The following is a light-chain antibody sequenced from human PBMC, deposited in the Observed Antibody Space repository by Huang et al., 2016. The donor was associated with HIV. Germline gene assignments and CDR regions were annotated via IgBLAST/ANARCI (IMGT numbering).Light chain of an antibody. CDR1: QTISNN. CDR2: GAS. J-gene: IGKJ1*01. V-gene: IGKV3-15*01. Sequence: ETVMTQSPATLSVSPGERATLSCRASQTISNNLAWYRHNPGQAPWLLIYGASTRATGVPARFSGSGSGTEFTLTISSLQSEDFAVYYCQQYNNWPRTFGQGTKVEI. CDR3: QQYNNWPRT.